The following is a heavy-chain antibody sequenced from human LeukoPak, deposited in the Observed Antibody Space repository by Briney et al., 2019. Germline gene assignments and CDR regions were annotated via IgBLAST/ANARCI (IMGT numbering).Heavy chain of an antibody. J-gene: IGHJ4*02. CDR1: GFAFSSYA. CDR3: AKVETAAAATLRGFDY. D-gene: IGHD6-13*01. CDR2: IGGSGGST. Sequence: GGSLRLSCAASGFAFSSYAMSWVRQAPGKGLEWVSSIGGSGGSTYYADSVKGRFTISRDNSKNTLYLQMNSLRAEDTAVYYCAKVETAAAATLRGFDYWGQGTLVTVSS. V-gene: IGHV3-23*01.